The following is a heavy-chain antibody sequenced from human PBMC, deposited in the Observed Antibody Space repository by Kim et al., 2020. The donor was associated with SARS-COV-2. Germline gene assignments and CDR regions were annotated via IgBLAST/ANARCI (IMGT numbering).Heavy chain of an antibody. J-gene: IGHJ4*02. CDR2: IYPGASAT. CDR1: GYNFATYW. V-gene: IGHV5-51*01. D-gene: IGHD1-20*01. Sequence: GESLKISCKGSGYNFATYWIGWVRQMPGKGPEWMGIIYPGASATIYNPSFQGQVTISVDTSVNTAHLQWRSLKASDTAMYYCARTSNITDPTHDYWGQGTPVTVSS. CDR3: ARTSNITDPTHDY.